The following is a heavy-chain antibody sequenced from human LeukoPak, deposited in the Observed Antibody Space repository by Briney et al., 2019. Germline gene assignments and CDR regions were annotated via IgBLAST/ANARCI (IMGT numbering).Heavy chain of an antibody. Sequence: GGSLRLSCAASGFTFSSYGMHWVRQAPGKGLEWVAVISYDGSNKYYADSVKGRFTISRDNSKNTLYLQMNSLRAEDTAVYYCAKVFYPLRYFDWPYFDYWGQGTLVTVSS. D-gene: IGHD3-9*01. CDR2: ISYDGSNK. CDR3: AKVFYPLRYFDWPYFDY. CDR1: GFTFSSYG. V-gene: IGHV3-30*18. J-gene: IGHJ4*02.